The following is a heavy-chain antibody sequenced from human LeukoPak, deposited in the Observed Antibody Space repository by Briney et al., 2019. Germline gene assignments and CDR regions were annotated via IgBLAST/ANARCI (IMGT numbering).Heavy chain of an antibody. CDR1: GFTFISYA. CDR3: AKGAPYGY. V-gene: IGHV3-23*01. Sequence: LSGGSLRLSCAASGFTFISYAMSWARQAPGKGLEWVSAISGSGGSTYYAAAVRGRFTISRDNSKNTLYLQMNSLRAEETAVYYCAKGAPYGYCGQGTLVTVS. D-gene: IGHD4-17*01. CDR2: ISGSGGST. J-gene: IGHJ4*02.